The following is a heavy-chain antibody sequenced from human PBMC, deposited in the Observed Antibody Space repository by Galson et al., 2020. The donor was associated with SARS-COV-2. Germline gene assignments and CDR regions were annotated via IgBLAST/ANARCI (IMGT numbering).Heavy chain of an antibody. CDR2: IVVGSGNT. V-gene: IGHV1-58*02. CDR1: GFTFTSSA. CDR3: AAPYCSSTSCGDAFDI. D-gene: IGHD2-2*01. Sequence: SVKVSCKASGFTFTSSAMQWVRQARGQRLEWIGWIVVGSGNTNYAQKFQERVTITRDMSTSTAYMELSSLRSEDTAVYYCAAPYCSSTSCGDAFDIWGQGTMVTVSS. J-gene: IGHJ3*02.